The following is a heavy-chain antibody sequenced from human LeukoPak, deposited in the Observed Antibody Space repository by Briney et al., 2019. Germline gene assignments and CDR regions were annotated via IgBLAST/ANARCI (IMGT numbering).Heavy chain of an antibody. J-gene: IGHJ4*02. CDR1: GYTFTSYG. CDR2: ISAYNGNT. CDR3: ARDGSYRSGSYYSYQIYFDY. D-gene: IGHD3-10*01. V-gene: IGHV1-18*01. Sequence: GASVKVSCKASGYTFTSYGISWVRQAPGQGLEWMGWISAYNGNTNYAQKLQGRVTMTTDTSTSTAYMELRSLRSDDTAVYYCARDGSYRSGSYYSYQIYFDYWGQGTLVTVSS.